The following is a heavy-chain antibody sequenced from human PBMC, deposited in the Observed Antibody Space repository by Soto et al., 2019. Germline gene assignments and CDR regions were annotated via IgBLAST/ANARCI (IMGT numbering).Heavy chain of an antibody. CDR1: GGSISSGGYY. CDR3: AREPIVAEAGYYYYYGMDV. CDR2: IYYSGST. V-gene: IGHV4-31*03. Sequence: SETLSLTCTVSGGSISSGGYYWSWIRQHPGKGLEWIGYIYYSGSTYYNPPLKSRVTISVDTSKNQFSLKLSSVTAADTAVYYCAREPIVAEAGYYYYYGMDVWGQGTTVTVSS. D-gene: IGHD5-12*01. J-gene: IGHJ6*02.